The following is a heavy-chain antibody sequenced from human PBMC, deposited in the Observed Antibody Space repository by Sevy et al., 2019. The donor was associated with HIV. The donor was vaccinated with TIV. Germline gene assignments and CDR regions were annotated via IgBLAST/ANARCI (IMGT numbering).Heavy chain of an antibody. CDR3: ARVPPYSYGFGVDY. V-gene: IGHV3-33*01. CDR2: IWFDGSNT. J-gene: IGHJ4*02. CDR1: GFTFSSYG. D-gene: IGHD5-18*01. Sequence: GGSLRLSCAASGFTFSSYGMHWVRQAPGKGLEWVAVIWFDGSNTFYADSVKGRFTISRDIAENTLHLQMNSLRAEDTAVYYCARVPPYSYGFGVDYWGQGTLVTVSS.